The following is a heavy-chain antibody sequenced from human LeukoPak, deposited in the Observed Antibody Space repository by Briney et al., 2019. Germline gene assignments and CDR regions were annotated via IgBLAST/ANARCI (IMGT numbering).Heavy chain of an antibody. CDR2: MNPNSGNT. CDR1: GYTFTSYD. CDR3: ARNYDSSGHFDY. D-gene: IGHD3-22*01. J-gene: IGHJ4*02. V-gene: IGHV1-8*01. Sequence: ASVKVSCKASGYTFTSYDINWVRQATGQGLEWMGWMNPNSGNTGYAQKLQGRVTMTRNTSISTAYMELSSLRSEDTAVYYCARNYDSSGHFDYWGQGTLVTVSS.